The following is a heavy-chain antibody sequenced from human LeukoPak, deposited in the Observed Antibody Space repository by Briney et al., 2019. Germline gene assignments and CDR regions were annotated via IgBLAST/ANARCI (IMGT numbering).Heavy chain of an antibody. CDR2: IIPIFGTA. J-gene: IGHJ5*02. D-gene: IGHD3-16*01. CDR3: ARSLGAIPHFDP. CDR1: GGTFSSYA. Sequence: SVKVSCKASGGTFSSYAISWVRQAPGQGLEWMGGIIPIFGTANYAQKFQGRVTITADESTSTAYMELSSLRSEDTAVYYCARSLGAIPHFDPWGQGTLVTVSS. V-gene: IGHV1-69*13.